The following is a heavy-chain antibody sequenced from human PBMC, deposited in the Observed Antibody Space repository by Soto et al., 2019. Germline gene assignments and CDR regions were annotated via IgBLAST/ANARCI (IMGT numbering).Heavy chain of an antibody. CDR1: GDSVSSNSAA. V-gene: IGHV6-1*01. CDR3: AGTTSHQWYYMDV. CDR2: TYYRSRWYD. D-gene: IGHD1-7*01. J-gene: IGHJ6*03. Sequence: SQTLSLTCVISGDSVSSNSAAWNWIRLSPSRGLEWLARTYYRSRWYDDYAVSVRSRITVNPDTSKNQFSLQLTSVTPEDTAVYYCAGTTSHQWYYMDVWGKGTTVTVSS.